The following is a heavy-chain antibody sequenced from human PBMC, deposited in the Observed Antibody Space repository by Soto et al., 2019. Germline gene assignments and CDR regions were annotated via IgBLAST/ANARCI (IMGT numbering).Heavy chain of an antibody. V-gene: IGHV1-3*01. CDR1: GYTFTSYA. CDR2: INAGNGNT. CDR3: ARGSIAAAGRLDP. Sequence: ASVKVSCKASGYTFTSYAMHWVRQAPGQRLEWMGWINAGNGNTKYSQKFQGRVTITRDTSASTAYMELSSLRSEDTAVYYCARGSIAAAGRLDPWGQGTLVTVSS. J-gene: IGHJ5*02. D-gene: IGHD6-13*01.